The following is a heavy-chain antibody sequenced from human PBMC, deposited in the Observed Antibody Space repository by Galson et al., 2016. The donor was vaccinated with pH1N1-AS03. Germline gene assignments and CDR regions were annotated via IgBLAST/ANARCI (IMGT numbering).Heavy chain of an antibody. CDR3: ARVRSEWLGVNSSWYGIDS. Sequence: LSLTCTVSAGSISTYYWTWIRQPPGRGLEWIGYIYFSGRTNCSPSLKSRANISLDRSRNQFSLNLNSVTAAATAVYYCARVRSEWLGVNSSWYGIDSWGQGTLVTVSS. D-gene: IGHD2-2*01. CDR1: AGSISTYY. CDR2: IYFSGRT. V-gene: IGHV4-59*01. J-gene: IGHJ4*02.